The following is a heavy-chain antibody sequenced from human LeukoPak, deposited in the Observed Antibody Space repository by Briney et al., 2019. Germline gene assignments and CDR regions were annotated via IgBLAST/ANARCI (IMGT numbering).Heavy chain of an antibody. D-gene: IGHD6-13*01. CDR3: ARHVDEWAQQLVLDY. CDR1: GYTFTSYG. V-gene: IGHV1-18*04. J-gene: IGHJ4*02. CDR2: ISAYNGNT. Sequence: ASVKVSCKASGYTFTSYGISWVRQAPGQGLEWMGWISAYNGNTNYAQKLQGRVTMTTDTSTSTAYMELRSLRSDDTAVYYCARHVDEWAQQLVLDYWGQGTLVTVPS.